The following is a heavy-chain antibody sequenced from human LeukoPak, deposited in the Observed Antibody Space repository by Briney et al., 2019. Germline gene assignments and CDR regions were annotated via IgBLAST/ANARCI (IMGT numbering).Heavy chain of an antibody. J-gene: IGHJ6*03. CDR1: GYSISSGYY. CDR3: ARVVIGYCSSTSCYEYYYYYMDV. CDR2: MFHSGST. V-gene: IGHV4-38-2*02. Sequence: SETLSLTCTVSGYSISSGYYWGWIRQPPGKGLEWIGSMFHSGSTYYNPSLKSRVTMSVDTSKNQFSLKLSSVTAADTAVYYCARVVIGYCSSTSCYEYYYYYMDVWGKGTTVTVSS. D-gene: IGHD2-2*01.